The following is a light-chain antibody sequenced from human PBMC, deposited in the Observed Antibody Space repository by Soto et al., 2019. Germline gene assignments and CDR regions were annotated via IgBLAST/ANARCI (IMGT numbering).Light chain of an antibody. Sequence: QSVLTQPPSVSEAPRQRVTISCSGSSSNIGNKAVNWYQQLPGKAPKLLIYYDTLKPSGVSDRFSGSKSGTSASLAISWLLSEDEADYYCATWDDSLNALVFGGGTKLTVL. V-gene: IGLV1-36*01. CDR1: SSNIGNKA. J-gene: IGLJ3*02. CDR2: YDT. CDR3: ATWDDSLNALV.